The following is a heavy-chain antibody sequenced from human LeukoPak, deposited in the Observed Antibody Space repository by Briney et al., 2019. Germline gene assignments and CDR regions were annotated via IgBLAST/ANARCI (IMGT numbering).Heavy chain of an antibody. Sequence: AGGTLTLSCAASRFTISSYWRSWVRQAPGKGLDWVNNIKQDRNQKYYLHSVNARFTISRDNANNSLYLQMNSLRADDTAVYYCARERALLAWCQGALVTVSS. CDR1: RFTISSYW. CDR3: ARERALLA. CDR2: IKQDRNQK. V-gene: IGHV3-7*01. J-gene: IGHJ4*02. D-gene: IGHD2-21*01.